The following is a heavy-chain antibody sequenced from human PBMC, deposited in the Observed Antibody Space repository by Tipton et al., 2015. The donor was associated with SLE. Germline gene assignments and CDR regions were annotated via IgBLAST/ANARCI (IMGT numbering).Heavy chain of an antibody. CDR2: LHTSGII. CDR3: ARAINNWFDP. J-gene: IGHJ5*02. V-gene: IGHV4-4*07. Sequence: TLSLTCNVSGGSISGHYWTWIRQPAGKGLEYIGRLHTSGIIDYNPSLKSRVTMSVDTSKNQFSLKLTSVTAADTAMYYCARAINNWFDPWGQGTLVTVPS. CDR1: GGSISGHY. D-gene: IGHD3-9*01.